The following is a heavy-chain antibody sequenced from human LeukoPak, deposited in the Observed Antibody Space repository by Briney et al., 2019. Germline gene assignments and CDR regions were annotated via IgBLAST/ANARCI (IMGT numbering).Heavy chain of an antibody. D-gene: IGHD1-26*01. CDR3: GGEWELRR. CDR1: GFTFSTHW. V-gene: IGHV3-74*01. CDR2: INIDGSSR. Sequence: GGSLRLCCAASGFTFSTHWMHWVRQAPGKGLVWVSRINIDGSSRSYADSVKGRFTISRDNAKNTLYLQMNSLRAEDTAVYYCGGEWELRRWGEGTMVIVSS. J-gene: IGHJ3*01.